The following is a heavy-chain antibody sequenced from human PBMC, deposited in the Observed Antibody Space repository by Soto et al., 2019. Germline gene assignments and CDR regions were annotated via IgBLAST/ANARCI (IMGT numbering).Heavy chain of an antibody. Sequence: SVQDSCKATGGTFSSYAFSCVGPPAGRGLEWMGGIISIFVTANYAQKFQGRGTITADESTSTAYMELSSLRSEDTAVYYCARNVGCDFWSGYYANWFAPWGQGTLVTVS. D-gene: IGHD3-3*01. J-gene: IGHJ5*02. V-gene: IGHV1-69*01. CDR2: IISIFVTA. CDR1: GGTFSSYA. CDR3: ARNVGCDFWSGYYANWFAP.